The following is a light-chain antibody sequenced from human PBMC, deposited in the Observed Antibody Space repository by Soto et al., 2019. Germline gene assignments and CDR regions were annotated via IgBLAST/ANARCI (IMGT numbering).Light chain of an antibody. J-gene: IGKJ1*01. V-gene: IGKV3-15*01. CDR2: GAS. CDR3: QQYNNWPWT. CDR1: QGVSRN. Sequence: EIVMTQSPATLSVSPGEGATLSCRTSQGVSRNLAWYQQKPGQAPRLLIYGASTRATGTPARFSGSGSGTEFTLTISSLQSEDFAVYYCQQYNNWPWTFGQGTKVDIK.